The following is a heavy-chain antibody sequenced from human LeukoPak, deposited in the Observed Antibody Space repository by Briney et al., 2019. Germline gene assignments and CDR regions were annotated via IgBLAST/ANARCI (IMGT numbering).Heavy chain of an antibody. J-gene: IGHJ5*02. D-gene: IGHD6-13*01. Sequence: LSLTCTVSGGPISSGGYYWSWIRPHPGKGLEWIGYIYYSGSTYYNPSLKSRVTISVDTSKNQFSLKLSSVTAADTAVYYCARLAAAAPQGFDPWGQGTLVTVSS. CDR2: IYYSGST. CDR3: ARLAAAAPQGFDP. CDR1: GGPISSGGYY. V-gene: IGHV4-31*03.